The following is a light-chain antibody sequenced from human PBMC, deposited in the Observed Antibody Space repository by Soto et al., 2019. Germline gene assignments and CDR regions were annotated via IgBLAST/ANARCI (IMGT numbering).Light chain of an antibody. J-gene: IGKJ1*01. CDR3: QHYNNWPQT. CDR1: QSISSS. Sequence: EIVMTQSQATLSVSPGERATLSCRASQSISSSLAWYQQTPGQAPRLLIYDAFMRATGIPARFSGSGSGSEFTLTINNLQSEDFAVYYCQHYNNWPQTFGQGTKVDIK. CDR2: DAF. V-gene: IGKV3-15*01.